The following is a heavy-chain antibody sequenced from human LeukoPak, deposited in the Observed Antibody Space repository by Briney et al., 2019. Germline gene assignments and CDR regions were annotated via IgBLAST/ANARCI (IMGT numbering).Heavy chain of an antibody. CDR1: GGSISSYY. Sequence: PSETLSLTCTVSGGSISSYYWSWIRQPPGKGLEWIGYIYYSGSTNYNPSLKSRVTISVDTSKNQFSLKLSSVTAADTAVYYRARGILYLPNLWGQGTMVTVSS. V-gene: IGHV4-59*01. CDR3: ARGILYLPNL. CDR2: IYYSGST. D-gene: IGHD2-8*01. J-gene: IGHJ3*01.